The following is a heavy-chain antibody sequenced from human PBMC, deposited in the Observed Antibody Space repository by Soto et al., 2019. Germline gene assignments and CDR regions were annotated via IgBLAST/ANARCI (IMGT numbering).Heavy chain of an antibody. CDR1: GFTFSSYA. Sequence: AGGSLRLSCAASGFTFSSYAMSWVRQAPGKGLEWVSGISGSGGSTYYAGSAKGRFTISRDNSKNTLYLQMNSLRAEDTAVYYCAKDLIEIVPAHFDYWGQGTLVTVSS. V-gene: IGHV3-23*01. CDR2: ISGSGGST. CDR3: AKDLIEIVPAHFDY. D-gene: IGHD2-2*01. J-gene: IGHJ4*02.